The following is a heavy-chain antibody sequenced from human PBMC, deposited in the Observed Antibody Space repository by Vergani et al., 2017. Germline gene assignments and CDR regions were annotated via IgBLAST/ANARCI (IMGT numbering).Heavy chain of an antibody. CDR3: ARRALDTAMYFDP. Sequence: QLQLQESGPGLVKPSETLSLICTVSGGSISGSSYYWGWIRQPPGKGLEWIGSIYYSGSTYYNPSLKSRVTISIDTSKNQFSLKLSSVTAADTAVYYCARRALDTAMYFDPWGQGTLVTVSS. D-gene: IGHD5-18*01. J-gene: IGHJ5*02. V-gene: IGHV4-39*01. CDR2: IYYSGST. CDR1: GGSISGSSYY.